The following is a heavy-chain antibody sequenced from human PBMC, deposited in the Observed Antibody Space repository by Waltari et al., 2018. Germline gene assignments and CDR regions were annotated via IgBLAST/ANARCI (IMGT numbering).Heavy chain of an antibody. CDR2: IYHSGST. V-gene: IGHV4-38-2*01. Sequence: QVQLQESGPGLVKPSETLSLTCAVSGYSISSGYYWGWIRQPPGKGLEWIGSIYHSGSTYYNPSLKSRVTISVDTSKNQFSLKLSSVIAADTAVYYCARQAYGSGSYHIYWGQGTLVTVSS. CDR3: ARQAYGSGSYHIY. J-gene: IGHJ4*02. CDR1: GYSISSGYY. D-gene: IGHD3-10*01.